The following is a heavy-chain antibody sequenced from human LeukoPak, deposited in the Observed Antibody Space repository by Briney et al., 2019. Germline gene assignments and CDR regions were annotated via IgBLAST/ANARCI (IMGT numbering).Heavy chain of an antibody. Sequence: GGSLRLSCAASGFTFDDYAMHWVRQAPGKGLEWVAVISYDGSNKYYADSVKGRFTISRDNSKNTLYLQMNSLRAEDTAVYYCARDFWEQQLVHLFDYWGQGTLVTVSS. CDR2: ISYDGSNK. CDR3: ARDFWEQQLVHLFDY. CDR1: GFTFDDYA. D-gene: IGHD6-13*01. J-gene: IGHJ4*02. V-gene: IGHV3-30*01.